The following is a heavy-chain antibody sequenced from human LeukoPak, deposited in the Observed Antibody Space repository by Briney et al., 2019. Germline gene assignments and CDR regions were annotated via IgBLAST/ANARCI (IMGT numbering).Heavy chain of an antibody. J-gene: IGHJ4*02. CDR2: TRFDGSIK. D-gene: IGHD1-1*01. CDR3: ARWGGTRQYYFDY. V-gene: IGHV3-33*01. Sequence: PGGSLRLSCAVSGFIFSDYGFHWVRQAPGKGLEWVAVTRFDGSIKQYADSVKGRFTISRDDSKNTLYLQMNSLKSEDTAVCYCARWGGTRQYYFDYWGRGTLVTVSS. CDR1: GFIFSDYG.